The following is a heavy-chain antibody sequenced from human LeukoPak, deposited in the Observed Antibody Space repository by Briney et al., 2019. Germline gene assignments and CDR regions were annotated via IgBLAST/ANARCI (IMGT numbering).Heavy chain of an antibody. J-gene: IGHJ4*02. Sequence: GGSLRLSCAAPGFTFINYWMGWVRQAPGKGLEWVANIKQDGSETYYVDSVKGRFTISRDNAKNSLYLQMNSLRAEDTAVYYCARWGYTNGWCYFENWGQGTLVTVSS. CDR1: GFTFINYW. CDR3: ARWGYTNGWCYFEN. D-gene: IGHD6-19*01. CDR2: IKQDGSET. V-gene: IGHV3-7*01.